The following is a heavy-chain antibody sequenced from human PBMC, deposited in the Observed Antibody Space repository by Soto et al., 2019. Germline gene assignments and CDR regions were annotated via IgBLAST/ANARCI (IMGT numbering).Heavy chain of an antibody. V-gene: IGHV4-39*01. CDR1: GGSISSSSYY. CDR2: IYYSGST. Sequence: SETLSLTCTVSGGSISSSSYYWGWIRQPPGKGLEWIGSIYYSGSTYYNPSLKSRVTISVDTSKNQFSLKLSSVTAADTAVYYCEGSSLVAATGPWFDPWGQGTLVTVSS. D-gene: IGHD2-15*01. J-gene: IGHJ5*02. CDR3: EGSSLVAATGPWFDP.